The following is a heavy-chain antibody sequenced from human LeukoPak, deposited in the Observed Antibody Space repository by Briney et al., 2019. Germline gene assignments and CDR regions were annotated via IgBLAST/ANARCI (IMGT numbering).Heavy chain of an antibody. CDR3: ARDSMITFGGVIVEYYFDY. V-gene: IGHV4-61*01. CDR1: GGSVSSGSYY. Sequence: SETLSLTCTVSGGSVSSGSYYWSWIRQPPGKGLEWIGYIYYSGSTNHNPSLKSRVTISVDTSKNQFSLKLSSVTAADTAVYYCARDSMITFGGVIVEYYFDYWGQGTLVTVSS. J-gene: IGHJ4*02. CDR2: IYYSGST. D-gene: IGHD3-16*02.